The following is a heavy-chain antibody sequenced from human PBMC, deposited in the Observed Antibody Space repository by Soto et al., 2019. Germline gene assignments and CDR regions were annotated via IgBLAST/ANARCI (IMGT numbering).Heavy chain of an antibody. V-gene: IGHV3-21*01. CDR3: ARDDGLYYDSSGYFSYDYGMDV. CDR2: ISSSSSYI. Sequence: PGGSLRLSCAASGFPFSSYSMNLVRQSPGKGLEWVSSISSSSSYIYYADSVKGRFTISRDNAKNSLYLQMNSLRAEDTAVYYCARDDGLYYDSSGYFSYDYGMDVWDQGTTLTLSS. J-gene: IGHJ6*02. CDR1: GFPFSSYS. D-gene: IGHD3-22*01.